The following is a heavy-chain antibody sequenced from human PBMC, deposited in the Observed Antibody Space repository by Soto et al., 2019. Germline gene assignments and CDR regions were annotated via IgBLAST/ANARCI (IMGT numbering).Heavy chain of an antibody. Sequence: ASVKVSCKASGYTFTSYGISWVRQAPGQGLEWMGWISAYNGNTNYAQKLQGRVTMTTDTSTSTAYMELRSLRSDDTAVYYCAAAREAAAGRYYFDYWGHGTLVTVSS. D-gene: IGHD6-13*01. V-gene: IGHV1-18*01. CDR2: ISAYNGNT. J-gene: IGHJ4*01. CDR1: GYTFTSYG. CDR3: AAAREAAAGRYYFDY.